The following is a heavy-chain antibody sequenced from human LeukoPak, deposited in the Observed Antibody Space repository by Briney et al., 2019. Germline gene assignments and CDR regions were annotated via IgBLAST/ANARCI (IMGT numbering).Heavy chain of an antibody. CDR3: ARDTGDYGDYFDY. CDR2: INPSGGST. V-gene: IGHV1-46*01. CDR1: GYTFTSYG. Sequence: ASVKVSCKASGYTFTSYGIGWVRQAPGQGLEWMGIINPSGGSTSYAQKFQGRVTMTRDMSTSTVYMELSSLRSEDTAVYYCARDTGDYGDYFDYWGQGTLVTVSS. D-gene: IGHD4-17*01. J-gene: IGHJ4*02.